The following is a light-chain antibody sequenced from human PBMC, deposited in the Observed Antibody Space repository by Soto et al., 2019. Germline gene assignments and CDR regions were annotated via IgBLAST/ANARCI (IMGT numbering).Light chain of an antibody. CDR3: KQYDSYWT. J-gene: IGKJ1*01. CDR2: KAS. CDR1: QSVSVW. Sequence: DIQMTQSPSTLSASVGDTVTITCRASQSVSVWLAWYQQKPGKAPKLLIYKASRLESGVPSRFSGRGSGTEFTLTISSLQSEDFATYYCKQYDSYWTFGQGTTVDIK. V-gene: IGKV1-5*03.